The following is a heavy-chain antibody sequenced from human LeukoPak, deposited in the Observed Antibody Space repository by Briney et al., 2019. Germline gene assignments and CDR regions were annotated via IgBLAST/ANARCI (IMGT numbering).Heavy chain of an antibody. D-gene: IGHD3-22*01. V-gene: IGHV4-4*07. Sequence: SETLPLTCTVSGGSISSYYWSWIRQPAGKGLEWIGRIYTSGSTNYNPSLKSRVTISVDTSKNQFSLKLSSVTAADTAVYYCARVGVGYFDSSDYYRPDAFDIWGQGTMVTVSS. CDR3: ARVGVGYFDSSDYYRPDAFDI. J-gene: IGHJ3*02. CDR1: GGSISSYY. CDR2: IYTSGST.